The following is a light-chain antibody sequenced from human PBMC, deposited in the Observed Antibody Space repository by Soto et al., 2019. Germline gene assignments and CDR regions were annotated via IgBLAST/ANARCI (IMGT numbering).Light chain of an antibody. CDR3: TSYAGSTNVVLV. Sequence: QSALTQPPSASGSPGQSVTISCTGTSSDVGIYNYVSWYQQHPGKVPKLIIYEVNKRPSGVPDRFSGSKSGNTASLTVSGLQAEDEADDYCTSYAGSTNVVLVFGGGTKLTVL. V-gene: IGLV2-8*01. CDR2: EVN. CDR1: SSDVGIYNY. J-gene: IGLJ2*01.